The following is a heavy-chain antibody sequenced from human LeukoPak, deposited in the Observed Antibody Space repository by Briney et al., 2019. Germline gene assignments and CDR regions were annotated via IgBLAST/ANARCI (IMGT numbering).Heavy chain of an antibody. D-gene: IGHD4-11*01. CDR3: ARDSDYSGNGNGDWFDP. V-gene: IGHV1-18*04. CDR1: VFRLTSFG. J-gene: IGHJ5*02. CDR2: ISTYIGVT. Sequence: ASVTVSCKPSVFRLTSFGVSWVRQAPGQGLEWMGWISTYIGVTHYAEKFEDRVTMTIDTSTTTAYMELRSLRYDDTAVYYCARDSDYSGNGNGDWFDPWGQGTVVTVSS.